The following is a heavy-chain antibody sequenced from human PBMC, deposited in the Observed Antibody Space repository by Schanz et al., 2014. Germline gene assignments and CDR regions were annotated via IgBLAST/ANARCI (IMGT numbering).Heavy chain of an antibody. CDR3: ARLRSGD. V-gene: IGHV3-48*04. J-gene: IGHJ4*02. CDR2: TKAGGRDI. D-gene: IGHD1-26*01. CDR1: GFTFSSFS. Sequence: EVQLVESGGGLVQPGGSLRLSCVASGFTFSSFSMNWVRQTPEKGLEWLSYTKAGGRDIHYADSVKGRFTISRDNAKNTLYLQMNSLRVEDTAVYYCARLRSGDWGQGTLVTVSS.